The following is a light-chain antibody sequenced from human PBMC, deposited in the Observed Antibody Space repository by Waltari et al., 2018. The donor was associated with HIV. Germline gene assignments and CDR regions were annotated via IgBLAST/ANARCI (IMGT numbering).Light chain of an antibody. Sequence: DIVLTQSPDSLAVSLGERATMHCKSSQKILFSSTNKNYLSWYQQRPGQPPRLLIYWASSRESGVPERFAGSGSGTNFTLTISRLQAYDVAVYFCQQYYSTPRTFGQGTKV. J-gene: IGKJ1*01. V-gene: IGKV4-1*01. CDR2: WAS. CDR1: QKILFSSTNKNY. CDR3: QQYYSTPRT.